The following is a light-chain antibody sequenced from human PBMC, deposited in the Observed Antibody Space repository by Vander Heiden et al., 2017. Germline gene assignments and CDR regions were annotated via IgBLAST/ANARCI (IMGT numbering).Light chain of an antibody. V-gene: IGKV3-15*01. J-gene: IGKJ4*01. CDR2: GAS. CDR3: QQYNNWPLT. Sequence: VMTQSPATLSVSPGERATLSCRASQRVSSNLAWYQQKPGQAPRLLIYGASTRATGIPARFSGSGSGTEFTLTISSLQSEDFAIYYCQQYNNWPLTFGGGTKVEIK. CDR1: QRVSSN.